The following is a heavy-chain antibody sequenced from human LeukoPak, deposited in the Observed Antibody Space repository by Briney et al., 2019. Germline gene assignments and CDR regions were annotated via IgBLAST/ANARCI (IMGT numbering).Heavy chain of an antibody. CDR3: ARVLRLGATTDRFDP. CDR2: ISSSSSYI. D-gene: IGHD1-26*01. CDR1: GFTFSSYG. Sequence: GGSLRLSCAASGFTFSSYGMNWVRQAPGKGLEWVSSISSSSSYIYYADSVKGRFTISRDNAKNSLYLQMNSLRAEDTAVYYCARVLRLGATTDRFDPWGQGTLVTVSS. J-gene: IGHJ5*02. V-gene: IGHV3-21*01.